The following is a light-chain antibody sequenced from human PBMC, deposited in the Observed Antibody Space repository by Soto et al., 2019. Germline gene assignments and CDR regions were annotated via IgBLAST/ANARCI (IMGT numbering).Light chain of an antibody. CDR2: EVS. CDR3: SSYTSSRTVV. Sequence: QSALTQPPSVSGSPGQSVTISCTGTSSDVGSYNRVSWYQQPPGTAPKLMIYEVSNRPSGVPDRFSWSKSGNTASLTISGLQAEDEADYYCSSYTSSRTVVFGGGTKLTVL. J-gene: IGLJ2*01. CDR1: SSDVGSYNR. V-gene: IGLV2-18*02.